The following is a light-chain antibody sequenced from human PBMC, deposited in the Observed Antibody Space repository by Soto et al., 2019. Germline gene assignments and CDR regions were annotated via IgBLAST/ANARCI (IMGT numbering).Light chain of an antibody. CDR2: DAS. CDR1: QDISNF. V-gene: IGKV1-33*01. Sequence: DIQMTQSPSSLSASVGDRVTITCQASQDISNFLNWYQQKPGTAPKLLIYDASNLEAGVPSRFSGSGSVTDFIFIINSLQPEDIATYYCQQYENLPITFGPGTKVDVK. J-gene: IGKJ3*01. CDR3: QQYENLPIT.